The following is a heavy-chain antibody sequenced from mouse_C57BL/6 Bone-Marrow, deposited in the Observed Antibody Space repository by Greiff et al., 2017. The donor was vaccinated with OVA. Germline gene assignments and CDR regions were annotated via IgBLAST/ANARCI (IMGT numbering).Heavy chain of an antibody. Sequence: EVKLVESGGGLVQPGGSLKLSCAASGFTFSDYGMAWVRQAPRKGPEWVAFISNLAYSIYYADTVTGRFTISRENAKNTLSLEMSSLRSEDTAMYYCAHGGFAYWGQGTLVTVSA. CDR3: AHGGFAY. CDR1: GFTFSDYG. V-gene: IGHV5-15*04. CDR2: ISNLAYSI. J-gene: IGHJ3*01.